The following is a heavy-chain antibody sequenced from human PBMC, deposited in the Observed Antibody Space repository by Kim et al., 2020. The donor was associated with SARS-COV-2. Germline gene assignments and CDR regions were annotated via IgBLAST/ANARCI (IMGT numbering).Heavy chain of an antibody. Sequence: SETLSLTCAVSGGSISSSNWWSWVRQPPGKGLEWIGEIYHSGSTNYNPSLKSRVTISIDKSKNQFSLKLSSVTAADTAMYYCARGGGTGTAGSSAYWGQGTLVTVSS. CDR2: IYHSGST. CDR3: ARGGGTGTAGSSAY. J-gene: IGHJ4*02. D-gene: IGHD6-13*01. V-gene: IGHV4-4*02. CDR1: GGSISSSNW.